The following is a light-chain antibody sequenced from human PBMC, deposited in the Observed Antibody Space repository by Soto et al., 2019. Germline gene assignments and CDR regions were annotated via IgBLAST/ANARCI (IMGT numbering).Light chain of an antibody. Sequence: EIGMTQSPAPLALSPGERATLYXRASHSVTNNLPWYQQKTGKXPRIIXXGAXTRATVIPARFIGSGSAREFTLTISSVQSADLAASYGQPYNKGTPITFAQRTRLEIK. CDR1: HSVTNN. CDR3: QPYNKGTPIT. J-gene: IGKJ5*01. CDR2: GAX. V-gene: IGKV3-15*01.